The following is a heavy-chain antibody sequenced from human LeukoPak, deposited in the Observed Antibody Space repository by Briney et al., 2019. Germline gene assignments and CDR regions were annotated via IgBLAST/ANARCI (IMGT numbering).Heavy chain of an antibody. Sequence: SETLSLTCTVSGGSISSSSYYWGWIRQPPGKGLEWIGSIYYSGSTYYNPSLKSRVTISVDTSKNQFSLKLSSVTAADTAVYYCARDSYSSGWYSFDYWGQGTLVTVSS. D-gene: IGHD6-19*01. CDR1: GGSISSSSYY. CDR3: ARDSYSSGWYSFDY. CDR2: IYYSGST. J-gene: IGHJ4*02. V-gene: IGHV4-39*07.